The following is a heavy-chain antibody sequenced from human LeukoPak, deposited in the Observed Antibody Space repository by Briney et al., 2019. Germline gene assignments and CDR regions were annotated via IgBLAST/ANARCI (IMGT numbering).Heavy chain of an antibody. Sequence: GGSLRLSCAASGFTFSSYAMSWVRQAPRKGLEWVSAISGSGGSTYYADSVKGRFTISRDNSKNTLYLQMNSLRAEDTAVYYCAKGRTYYYGSSGYNDAFDIWGQGTMVTVSS. CDR1: GFTFSSYA. D-gene: IGHD3-22*01. CDR3: AKGRTYYYGSSGYNDAFDI. CDR2: ISGSGGST. V-gene: IGHV3-23*01. J-gene: IGHJ3*02.